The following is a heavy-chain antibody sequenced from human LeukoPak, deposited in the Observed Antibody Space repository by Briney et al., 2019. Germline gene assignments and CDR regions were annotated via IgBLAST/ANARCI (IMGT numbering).Heavy chain of an antibody. Sequence: PPETLSLTCTVSGGSISSYYWSWIRQPPGKGLEWIGYIYYSGSTNYNPSLKSRVTISVDTSKNQFSLKLSSVTAADTAVYYCARDHRREWFDPWGQGTLVTVSS. D-gene: IGHD3-16*02. CDR3: ARDHRREWFDP. V-gene: IGHV4-59*01. CDR2: IYYSGST. J-gene: IGHJ5*02. CDR1: GGSISSYY.